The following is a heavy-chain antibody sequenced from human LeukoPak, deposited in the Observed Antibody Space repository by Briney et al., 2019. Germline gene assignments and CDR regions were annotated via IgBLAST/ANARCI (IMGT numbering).Heavy chain of an antibody. CDR1: GGSISSGSYY. V-gene: IGHV4-61*02. J-gene: IGHJ4*02. CDR3: ARDVTGTTSDY. CDR2: IYTSGST. Sequence: SETLSLTCTVSGGSISSGSYYWSWIRQPAGKGLEWIGRIYTSGSTSYNPSLKSRVTISVDTPQPPFSLKLSSVPAADTAVYYCARDVTGTTSDYWGQGTLVTVSS. D-gene: IGHD1-7*01.